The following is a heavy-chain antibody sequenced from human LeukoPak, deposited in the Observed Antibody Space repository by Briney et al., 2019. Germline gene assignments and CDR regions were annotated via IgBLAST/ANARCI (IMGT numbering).Heavy chain of an antibody. CDR1: GGSISSSSYY. CDR2: IYYSGST. Sequence: SETLSLTCTVSGGSISSSSYYWGWIRQPPGKGLEWIGSIYYSGSTYYNPSLKSRVTISVDTSKNQFSLKLSSVTAADTAVYYCARGPLGSSWYSDWFDPWGQGTLVTVSS. V-gene: IGHV4-39*07. J-gene: IGHJ5*02. CDR3: ARGPLGSSWYSDWFDP. D-gene: IGHD6-13*01.